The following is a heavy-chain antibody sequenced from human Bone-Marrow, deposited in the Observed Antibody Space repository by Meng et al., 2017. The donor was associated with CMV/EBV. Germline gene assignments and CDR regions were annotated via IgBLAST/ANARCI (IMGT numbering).Heavy chain of an antibody. D-gene: IGHD3-3*01. J-gene: IGHJ6*02. CDR1: GYTFTGYN. Sequence: ASVKVFCKASGYTFTGYNMHWVRQAPGQGLEWMGWINPNSGDTKYAQKFQGRVTLTSDTSISTAYMELSRLKSDDTAVFFCARLFHTTLGTNYYYGMDVWGQGTTVTVSS. CDR3: ARLFHTTLGTNYYYGMDV. V-gene: IGHV1-2*02. CDR2: INPNSGDT.